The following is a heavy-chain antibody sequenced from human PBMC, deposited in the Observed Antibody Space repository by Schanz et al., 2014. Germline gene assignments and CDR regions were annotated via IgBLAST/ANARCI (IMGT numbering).Heavy chain of an antibody. CDR1: GFNFSNYD. J-gene: IGHJ5*01. CDR2: MIGSGSSV. D-gene: IGHD2-15*01. CDR3: SKDKQGSRSDDS. Sequence: EVQLVESGGGLVQPGGSLRLSCAASGFNFSNYDIHWVRQAPGKGLEWVSRMIGSGSSVFYADSVKGRFIISRDNSKNTLYLEMNRLRVDDTAVYYCSKDKQGSRSDDSWGQGTLVTVSS. V-gene: IGHV3-23*04.